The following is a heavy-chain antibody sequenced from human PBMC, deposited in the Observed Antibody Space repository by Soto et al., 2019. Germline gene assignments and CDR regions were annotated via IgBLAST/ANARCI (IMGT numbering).Heavy chain of an antibody. D-gene: IGHD4-17*01. CDR2: INHSGST. CDR3: ARAPLHGDLDY. Sequence: SETLSLTCAVYGGSFSGYYWSWIRQPPGKGLEWIGEINHSGSTNYNPSLKSRVTISVDTSENQFSLKLSSVTAADTAVYYCARAPLHGDLDYWGQGTLVTVSS. V-gene: IGHV4-34*01. J-gene: IGHJ4*02. CDR1: GGSFSGYY.